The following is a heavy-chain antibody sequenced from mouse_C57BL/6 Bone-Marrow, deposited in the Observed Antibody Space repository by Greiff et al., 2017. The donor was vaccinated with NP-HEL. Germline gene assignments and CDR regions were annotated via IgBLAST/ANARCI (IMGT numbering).Heavy chain of an antibody. CDR3: ASTGTGY. CDR2: IYPGSGST. Sequence: QVQLQQPGAELVKPGASVQLSCKASGYTFPSYWITWVQQRPGPGLEWIGDIYPGSGSTNYNEKFKSKATLTVDTSSSTAYMQLSSLTSEDSAVYYCASTGTGYWGRGTTLTVSS. J-gene: IGHJ2*01. V-gene: IGHV1-55*01. D-gene: IGHD4-1*01. CDR1: GYTFPSYW.